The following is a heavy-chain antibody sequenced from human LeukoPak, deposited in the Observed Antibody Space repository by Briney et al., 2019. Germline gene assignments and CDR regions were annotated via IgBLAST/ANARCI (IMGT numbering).Heavy chain of an antibody. V-gene: IGHV1-69*13. CDR2: IIPIFGTA. Sequence: GASVKVSCKASGYTFTSNHIHWVRQAPGQGLEWMGGIIPIFGTANYAQKFQGRVTITADESTSTAYMELSSLRSEDTAVYYCARVTPPHYYDSSGGAFDIWGQGTMVTVSS. D-gene: IGHD3-22*01. CDR3: ARVTPPHYYDSSGGAFDI. CDR1: GYTFTSNH. J-gene: IGHJ3*02.